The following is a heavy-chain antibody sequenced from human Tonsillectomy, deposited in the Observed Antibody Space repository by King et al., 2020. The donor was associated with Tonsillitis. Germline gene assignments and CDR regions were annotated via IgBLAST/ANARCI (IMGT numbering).Heavy chain of an antibody. CDR1: GYTFTNHY. CDR3: SCEALSHRPPYYFDF. CDR2: VNPVGGGS. V-gene: IGHV1-46*03. D-gene: IGHD2/OR15-2a*01. Sequence: VQLVQSGAEVKKPGASVKVSCQASGYTFTNHYLHWVRLAPGQRLEWMGGVNPVGGGSTYAPKIQGRVTMTRDTSTSTVYMELRSLTSEDTSVYYCSCEALSHRPPYYFDFWGQGTLVTVSS. J-gene: IGHJ4*02.